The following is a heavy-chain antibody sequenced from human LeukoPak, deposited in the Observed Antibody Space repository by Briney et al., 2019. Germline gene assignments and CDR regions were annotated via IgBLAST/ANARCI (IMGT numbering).Heavy chain of an antibody. D-gene: IGHD3-3*01. CDR3: AREGTIFGVANDYYYGMDV. CDR2: INPSGGST. J-gene: IGHJ6*02. CDR1: GYTFTSYY. Sequence: ASVKVSCKASGYTFTSYYMHWVRQAPGQGLEWMGIINPSGGSTSYAQKFQGRVTMTRDTSTSTVYVELSSLRSEDTAVYYCAREGTIFGVANDYYYGMDVWGQGTTVTVSS. V-gene: IGHV1-46*01.